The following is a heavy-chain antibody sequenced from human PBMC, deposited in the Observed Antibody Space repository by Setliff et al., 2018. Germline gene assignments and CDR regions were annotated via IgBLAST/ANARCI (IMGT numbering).Heavy chain of an antibody. D-gene: IGHD5-12*01. CDR1: GYTFTGYY. Sequence: ASVKVSCKASGYTFTGYYMHWVRQAPGQGLEWMGWINPNSCGTNYAQKFQGRVTMTRDTSISTAYMELSRLRSDDTAVYYCARRGYSKVIDYWGQGTLVTVSS. V-gene: IGHV1-2*02. J-gene: IGHJ4*02. CDR3: ARRGYSKVIDY. CDR2: INPNSCGT.